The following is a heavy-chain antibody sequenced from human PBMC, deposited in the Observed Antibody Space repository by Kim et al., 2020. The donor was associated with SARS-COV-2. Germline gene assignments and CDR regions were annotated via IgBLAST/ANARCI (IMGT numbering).Heavy chain of an antibody. J-gene: IGHJ4*02. Sequence: PSLRSRVTTSVDTSKNQFSLKLSSVTAADTAVYYCARFWGGWSGYQIIDYWGQGTLVTVSS. CDR3: ARFWGGWSGYQIIDY. V-gene: IGHV4-59*01. D-gene: IGHD3-3*01.